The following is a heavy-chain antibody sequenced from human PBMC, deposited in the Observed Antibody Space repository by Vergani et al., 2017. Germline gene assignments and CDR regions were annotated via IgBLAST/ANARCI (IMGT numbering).Heavy chain of an antibody. D-gene: IGHD3-16*02. J-gene: IGHJ6*02. V-gene: IGHV1-18*01. Sequence: QSQVVQSGDAVKKPGASVKVFCKTSGYSFINYGISWVREAPGQGLVCLGWVSPYNGHTNYGQKIQGKVTMTTDTSTRTAYMQLRSLTFDDTAVYYCAREGFYDNIRGTYLPPSYDGMGFWGQGTKGTVAS. CDR1: GYSFINYG. CDR2: VSPYNGHT. CDR3: AREGFYDNIRGTYLPPSYDGMGF.